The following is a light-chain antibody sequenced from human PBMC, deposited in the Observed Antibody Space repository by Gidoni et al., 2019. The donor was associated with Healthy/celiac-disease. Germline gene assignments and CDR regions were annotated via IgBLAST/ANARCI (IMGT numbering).Light chain of an antibody. CDR3: QSYDSSLSGSV. V-gene: IGLV1-40*01. J-gene: IGLJ2*01. CDR1: SSNIGAGYD. Sequence: QSVLTQPPTGAGAPGQRVTISCTGSSSNIGAGYDVPWYQQLPGHAPKLHIYGNSNRPSGVPDRFSGSKSGTSASLAITGLQAEDEADYYCQSYDSSLSGSVFGGGTKLTVL. CDR2: GNS.